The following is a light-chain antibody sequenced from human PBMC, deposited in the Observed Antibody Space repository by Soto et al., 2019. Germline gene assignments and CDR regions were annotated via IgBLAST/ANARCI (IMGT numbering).Light chain of an antibody. V-gene: IGKV1-5*01. CDR2: DVS. J-gene: IGKJ1*01. CDR3: LKYNGYYRK. Sequence: DIQMTHSPSTLSASVLDRVTITFRASQSINNLLAWYQQKPGRAPKFLIYDVSTLESGVPSRFSGSGSGTEFTLTISSLQSDDFATYYCLKYNGYYRKFGQGTKVDIK. CDR1: QSINNL.